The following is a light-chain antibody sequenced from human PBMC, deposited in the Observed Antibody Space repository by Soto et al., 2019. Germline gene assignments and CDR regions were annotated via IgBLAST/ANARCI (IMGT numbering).Light chain of an antibody. V-gene: IGKV1-9*01. CDR3: QQLNTYPLT. J-gene: IGKJ4*01. CDR2: DAS. CDR1: QGISSF. Sequence: DIQLTQSPSFLSASVGDRVTITCRASQGISSFLAWYQQKPGRAPELLIYDASTLQSGVPSRFSGSRSGTEFTLTISTLQPEDFATYYCQQLNTYPLTFGGGTKVEI.